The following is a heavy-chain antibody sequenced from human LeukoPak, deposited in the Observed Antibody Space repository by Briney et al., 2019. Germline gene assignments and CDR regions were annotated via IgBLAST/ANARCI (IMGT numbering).Heavy chain of an antibody. CDR3: ARHSGNSFDY. J-gene: IGHJ4*02. CDR1: GFTFSSYA. D-gene: IGHD2-21*01. Sequence: GGSLRLSCAASGFTFSSYAMHWVRQAPGKGLEWVAVISYDGSNKYYADSVKGRFTTSRDNARNSLYLQMNSLRDEDTAVYYCARHSGNSFDYWGPGTLVTVSS. V-gene: IGHV3-30-3*01. CDR2: ISYDGSNK.